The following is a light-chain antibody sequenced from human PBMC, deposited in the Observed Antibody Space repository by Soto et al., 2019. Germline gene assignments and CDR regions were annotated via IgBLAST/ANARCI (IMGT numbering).Light chain of an antibody. CDR3: QHRSSWPTT. CDR2: NAS. J-gene: IGKJ1*01. Sequence: EIVLTQSPATLSLSPGERATLSCRASQSVGTFLVWYQHKPGQAPRLLIYNASNRATGIPARFSGSGSGTEFTLTISSLEPEDFAVYYCQHRSSWPTTFGQGTKVDIK. V-gene: IGKV3-11*01. CDR1: QSVGTF.